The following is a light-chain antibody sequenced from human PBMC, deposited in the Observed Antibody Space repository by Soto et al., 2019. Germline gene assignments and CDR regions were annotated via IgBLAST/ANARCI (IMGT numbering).Light chain of an antibody. CDR3: SSYTSSSTVV. V-gene: IGLV2-14*01. Sequence: QSVLTQPASVSGSPGQSITISCTGTSSDVGGYNYVSWYQQHPGKAPKLMIYEVSNRPSGVSNRFSGSKSANTASLTISGLQAEGEADYYCSSYTSSSTVVFGGGTKLTVL. J-gene: IGLJ2*01. CDR1: SSDVGGYNY. CDR2: EVS.